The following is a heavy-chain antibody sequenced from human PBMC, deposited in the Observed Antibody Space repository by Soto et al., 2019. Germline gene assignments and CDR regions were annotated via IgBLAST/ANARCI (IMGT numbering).Heavy chain of an antibody. CDR3: ARDCSTTRCYN. Sequence: HPGGSLRLSCAASGFTFSSYAMSWVRQAPGKGLEWVSAFSGSGSGTYYADSVKGRFTISRDNSKNTLYLQMNSLRAEDTAVYYSARDCSTTRCYNWGQGTLVTVSS. J-gene: IGHJ4*02. D-gene: IGHD2-2*02. CDR1: GFTFSSYA. V-gene: IGHV3-23*01. CDR2: FSGSGSGT.